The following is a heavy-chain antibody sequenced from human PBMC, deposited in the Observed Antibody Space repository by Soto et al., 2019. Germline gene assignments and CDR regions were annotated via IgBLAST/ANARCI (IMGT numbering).Heavy chain of an antibody. CDR1: GYTFTTYG. J-gene: IGHJ5*02. CDR3: ATSNDSGFDP. D-gene: IGHD3-3*01. CDR2: ISPYDGNT. Sequence: QVQLVQSGAEVKKPGASVKVSCKASGYTFTTYGISWIRPAPGQGLEWMGWISPYDGNTNYAQKVQDRVTMTTDTSTNTAYMELRSLRSDDTALYYCATSNDSGFDPWGQGTLVSVSS. V-gene: IGHV1-18*01.